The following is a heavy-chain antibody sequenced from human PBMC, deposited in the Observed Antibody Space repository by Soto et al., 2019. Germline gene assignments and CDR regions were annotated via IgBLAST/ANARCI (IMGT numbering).Heavy chain of an antibody. D-gene: IGHD6-6*01. J-gene: IGHJ4*02. CDR3: AAERVPSISYLY. V-gene: IGHV1-58*01. CDR2: IVVGSGNT. Sequence: SVKVPGKASGFTFTSCAVPWVRQARGQRLEWVGWIVVGSGNTNYAQKFQERVTITRDMSTSTAYMELSSLRSEDTAVYYCAAERVPSISYLYWGQGTLVTVSS. CDR1: GFTFTSCA.